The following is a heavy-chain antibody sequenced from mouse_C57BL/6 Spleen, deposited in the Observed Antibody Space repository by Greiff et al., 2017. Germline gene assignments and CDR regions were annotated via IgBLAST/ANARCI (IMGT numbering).Heavy chain of an antibody. CDR2: ISSGGSYT. D-gene: IGHD4-1*02. CDR1: GFTFSSYG. V-gene: IGHV5-6*02. Sequence: EVMLVESGGDLVKPGGSLKLSCAASGFTFSSYGMSWVRQTPDKRLEWVATISSGGSYTYYPDSVKGRFTISRDNAKNTLYLQMSSLKSEDTAMYYCARQLGRDYFDYWGQGTTRTVSS. CDR3: ARQLGRDYFDY. J-gene: IGHJ2*01.